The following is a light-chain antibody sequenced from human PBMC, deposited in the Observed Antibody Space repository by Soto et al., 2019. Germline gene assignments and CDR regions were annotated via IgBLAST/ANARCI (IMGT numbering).Light chain of an antibody. J-gene: IGKJ1*01. Sequence: QLTQSPSSLSASVGDRVTITCRASQGISSNLAWYQQKPGRAPKLLIIGASTLQSGVPSRFSGSGSGTDFTLTISSLQPDDFATYYCQHFNSYPWTFGQGTKVDIK. V-gene: IGKV1-9*01. CDR1: QGISSN. CDR3: QHFNSYPWT. CDR2: GAS.